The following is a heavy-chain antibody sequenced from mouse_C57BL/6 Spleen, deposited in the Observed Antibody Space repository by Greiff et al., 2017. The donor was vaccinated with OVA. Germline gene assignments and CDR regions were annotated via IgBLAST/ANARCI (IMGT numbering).Heavy chain of an antibody. CDR2: IDPSDSYT. J-gene: IGHJ4*01. Sequence: QVQLQQPGAELVMPGASVKLSCKASGYTFTSYWMHWVKQRPGQGLEWIGEIDPSDSYTNYNQKFTGKSTLTVDKSSSTAYMQLSSLTSEDSAVYYCARNSNYAMDYWGQGTSVTVSS. V-gene: IGHV1-69*01. CDR3: ARNSNYAMDY. D-gene: IGHD2-5*01. CDR1: GYTFTSYW.